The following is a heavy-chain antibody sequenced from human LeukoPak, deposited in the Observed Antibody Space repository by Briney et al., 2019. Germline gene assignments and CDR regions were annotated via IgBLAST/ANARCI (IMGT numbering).Heavy chain of an antibody. CDR2: IYYSGST. Sequence: PSETLSLTCTVSGGSISSSSYYWGWIHQPPGKGLEWIGSIYYSGSTYYNPSLKSRVTISVDTSKNQFSLKLSSVTAADTAVYYCASQVTAIVNYFDYWGQGTLVTVSS. J-gene: IGHJ4*02. CDR1: GGSISSSSYY. D-gene: IGHD2-21*02. V-gene: IGHV4-39*01. CDR3: ASQVTAIVNYFDY.